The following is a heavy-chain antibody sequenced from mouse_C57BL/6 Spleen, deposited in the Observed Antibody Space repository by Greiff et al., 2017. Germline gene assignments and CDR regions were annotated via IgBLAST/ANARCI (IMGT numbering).Heavy chain of an antibody. CDR3: ARSCHYPGYYAMDY. Sequence: EVQLQQSGPELVKPGASVKISCKASGYTFTDYYMNWVKQSHGKSLEWIGDINPNNGGTSYNQKFKGKATLTVDKSSSTAYMELRSLTSEDSAVYYCARSCHYPGYYAMDYWGQGTSVTVSS. CDR2: INPNNGGT. D-gene: IGHD5-5*01. CDR1: GYTFTDYY. V-gene: IGHV1-26*01. J-gene: IGHJ4*01.